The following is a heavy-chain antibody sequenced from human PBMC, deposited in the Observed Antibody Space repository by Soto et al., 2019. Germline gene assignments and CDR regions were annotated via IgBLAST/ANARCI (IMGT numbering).Heavy chain of an antibody. CDR2: IYHSGST. V-gene: IGHV4-39*07. Sequence: SETLSLTCTVSGGSISSSSYYWGWIRQPPGKGLEWIGSIYHSGSTYYNPSLKSRVTISVDKSKNQFSLKLSSVTAADTAVYYCARDQLEGNWFDPWGQGTLVTVSS. D-gene: IGHD1-1*01. CDR1: GGSISSSSYY. CDR3: ARDQLEGNWFDP. J-gene: IGHJ5*02.